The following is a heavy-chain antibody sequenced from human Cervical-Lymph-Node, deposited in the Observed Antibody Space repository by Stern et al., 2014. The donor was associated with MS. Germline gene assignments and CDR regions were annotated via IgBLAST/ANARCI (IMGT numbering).Heavy chain of an antibody. J-gene: IGHJ4*02. CDR3: ARQRYFDY. Sequence: MQLVQSGPEVKRPGESLKISCQASGYTFTSYWIGWVRQMPGKGLEWIAVIFPGGSDIRYSPSFQGQVTISADKPSSTAYLQWNNRKASDTAIYYCARQRYFDYWGQGTLVTVSS. CDR1: GYTFTSYW. CDR2: IFPGGSDI. V-gene: IGHV5-51*01.